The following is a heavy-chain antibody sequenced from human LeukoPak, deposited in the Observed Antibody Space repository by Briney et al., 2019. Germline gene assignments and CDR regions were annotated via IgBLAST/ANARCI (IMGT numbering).Heavy chain of an antibody. D-gene: IGHD1/OR15-1a*01. CDR3: ARENRGPVDY. J-gene: IGHJ4*02. CDR2: ISSNGGST. V-gene: IGHV3-64*01. Sequence: PGGSLRLSCAASGFTFSRYAMHWVRQAPGKGLEYVSAISSNGGSTCHANSVKGRFTISRGNSNNTLYLQMGSLRAEDMAVYYCARENRGPVDYWGQGTLVTVSS. CDR1: GFTFSRYA.